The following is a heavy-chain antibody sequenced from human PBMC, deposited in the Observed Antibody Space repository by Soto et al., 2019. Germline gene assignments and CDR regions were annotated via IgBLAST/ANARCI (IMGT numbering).Heavy chain of an antibody. Sequence: PSETLSLTCSVSGGSISSSTNSWGWIRQPPGKGLEWIGTIYSGATKHYNPFLEGRVTISVDMSKNQFSLKLSSVTAADMAVYYCARGRGYSSSWYNYWGQGTLVTVSS. CDR2: IYSGATK. CDR1: GGSISSSTNS. J-gene: IGHJ4*02. CDR3: ARGRGYSSSWYNY. D-gene: IGHD6-13*01. V-gene: IGHV4-39*07.